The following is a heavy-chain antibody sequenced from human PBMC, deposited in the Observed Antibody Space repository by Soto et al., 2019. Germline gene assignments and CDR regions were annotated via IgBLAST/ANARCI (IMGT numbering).Heavy chain of an antibody. V-gene: IGHV3-23*01. CDR1: GFTFSSYN. D-gene: IGHD1-26*01. CDR3: ARRGSGSYYDY. J-gene: IGHJ4*02. Sequence: GGSLRLSCAASGFTFSSYNMNWVRQAPGKGLEWVSSISGGGGSTYYGDSVKGRFTISRDNSKNTLYLQINSLRADDTAVYYCARRGSGSYYDYWGQGTLVTVSS. CDR2: ISGGGGST.